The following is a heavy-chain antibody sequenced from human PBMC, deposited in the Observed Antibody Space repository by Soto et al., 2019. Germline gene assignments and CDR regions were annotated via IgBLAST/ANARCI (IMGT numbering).Heavy chain of an antibody. V-gene: IGHV3-74*01. CDR1: GFTFSSYW. CDR3: ATGSWEGGFDY. CDR2: INSDGSST. D-gene: IGHD1-26*01. Sequence: GGSLRLSCAASGFTFSSYWMHWVRQAPGKGLVWVSRINSDGSSTSYADSVKGRFTISRDNAKNTLYLQMNSLRAEDTAVYYCATGSWEGGFDYWGQGTLVTVSS. J-gene: IGHJ4*02.